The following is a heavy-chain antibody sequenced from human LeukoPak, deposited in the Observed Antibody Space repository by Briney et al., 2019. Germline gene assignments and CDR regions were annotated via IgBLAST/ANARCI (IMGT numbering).Heavy chain of an antibody. V-gene: IGHV3-48*03. CDR2: MSNSGHRI. CDR3: VRGPYCSGGSCYSDHFGLLDY. D-gene: IGHD2-15*01. CDR1: GFILNDYE. J-gene: IGHJ4*02. Sequence: GGSLRLSCAISGFILNDYELSWVRQAPGKGPEWIAYMSNSGHRIYYADSVRGRFTISRDNARNSLYLQMSNLRAEDSAVYSCVRGPYCSGGSCYSDHFGLLDYWGQGTLVTVSS.